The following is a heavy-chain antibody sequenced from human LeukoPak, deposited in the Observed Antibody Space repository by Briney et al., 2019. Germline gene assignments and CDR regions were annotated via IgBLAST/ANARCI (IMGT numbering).Heavy chain of an antibody. CDR3: AKRGECNGGDCYYIDY. D-gene: IGHD2-21*02. V-gene: IGHV3-30*18. J-gene: IGHJ4*02. CDR2: TSYDGGNK. CDR1: GFTFSSYG. Sequence: PGRSLRLSCAASGFTFSSYGMHWVRQAPGKGLEWVAATSYDGGNKQYADSVKGRFTISRDNSKNTLYLQTNSLRAEDTAVYHCAKRGECNGGDCYYIDYWGQGTPVTVSS.